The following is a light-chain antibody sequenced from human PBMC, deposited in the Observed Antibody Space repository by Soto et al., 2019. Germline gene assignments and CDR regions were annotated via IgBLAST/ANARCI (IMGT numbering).Light chain of an antibody. CDR2: GAS. V-gene: IGKV3-20*01. Sequence: EIVLTQSPGTLSLSPGERATLSCRASQSISSSYLAWYQQKPGLAPRALIYGASSRATGIPDRFSGSGSGTDFTLTISRLEPEDFAVYYCQQYGSSSWTFGQGTKVEIK. CDR3: QQYGSSSWT. CDR1: QSISSSY. J-gene: IGKJ1*01.